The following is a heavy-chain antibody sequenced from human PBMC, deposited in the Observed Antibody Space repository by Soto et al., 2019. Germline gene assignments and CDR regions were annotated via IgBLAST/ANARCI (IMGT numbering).Heavy chain of an antibody. CDR3: ARDAGYSSSWYLFDP. Sequence: EVQLLESGGGLVQPGGSLRLSCAASGFTFSSYAMSWVRQAPGKGLAWVSAISGSGGSTYYADSVKGRFTISRDNSKNTLYLQMNSLRAEDPAVYYCARDAGYSSSWYLFDPWGKGTLVTVSS. CDR1: GFTFSSYA. J-gene: IGHJ5*02. V-gene: IGHV3-23*01. D-gene: IGHD6-13*01. CDR2: ISGSGGST.